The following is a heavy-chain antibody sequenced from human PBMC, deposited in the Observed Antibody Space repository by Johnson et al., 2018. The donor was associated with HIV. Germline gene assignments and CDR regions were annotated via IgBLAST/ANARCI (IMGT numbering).Heavy chain of an antibody. CDR2: ISYDGSNK. J-gene: IGHJ3*02. D-gene: IGHD1-26*01. Sequence: QVQLVESGGGLVQPGGSLRLSCAASGFTFSSYGMHWVRQAPGKGLEWVAVISYDGSNKYYADSVKGRFTISRDNSKNSLYLQMNSLRAEDTAVYYCASLGGSYSLDIWGQGTMVTVSS. CDR3: ASLGGSYSLDI. V-gene: IGHV3-30*03. CDR1: GFTFSSYG.